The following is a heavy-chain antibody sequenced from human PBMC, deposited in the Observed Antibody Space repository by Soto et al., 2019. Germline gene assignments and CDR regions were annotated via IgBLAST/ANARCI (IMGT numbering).Heavy chain of an antibody. V-gene: IGHV4-39*02. Sequence: ASETLSLTCSVSGGSINYNSYYWGWIRQPPGKGLEWVGGIFYTGTTYYSPSLKDRVTIPVDTSKNSFSLNLTSVTAADTAVYFCERLVVVAPVANAWGQGTLVTVSS. J-gene: IGHJ5*02. CDR1: GGSINYNSYY. CDR2: IFYTGTT. D-gene: IGHD2-2*01. CDR3: ERLVVVAPVANA.